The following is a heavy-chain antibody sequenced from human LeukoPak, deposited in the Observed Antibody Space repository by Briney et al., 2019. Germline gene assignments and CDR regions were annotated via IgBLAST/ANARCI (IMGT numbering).Heavy chain of an antibody. Sequence: SETLSLTCTVSGGSISSGDYYWSWIRQPPGKGLEWIGSIYHSGNTYYNPSLKSRLTISVDTSKNQFSLKLNSVTAADTAVYYCTKHSDFTSIFIVRFDYWGQGALVTVSS. J-gene: IGHJ4*02. CDR3: TKHSDFTSIFIVRFDY. CDR2: IYHSGNT. V-gene: IGHV4-30-4*08. CDR1: GGSISSGDYY. D-gene: IGHD3-3*01.